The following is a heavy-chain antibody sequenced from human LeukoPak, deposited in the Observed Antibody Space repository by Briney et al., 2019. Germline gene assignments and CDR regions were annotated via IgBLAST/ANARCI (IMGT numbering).Heavy chain of an antibody. CDR1: GGSISSYY. J-gene: IGHJ4*02. CDR2: IYTSGST. Sequence: SETLSPTCTVSGGSISSYYWSWIRQPAGKGLEWIGRIYTSGSTNYNPSLKSRVTMSVDTSKNQFSLKLSSVTAADTAVYYCARGTNRGSSGYYGGPDYWGQGTLVTVSS. V-gene: IGHV4-4*07. D-gene: IGHD3-22*01. CDR3: ARGTNRGSSGYYGGPDY.